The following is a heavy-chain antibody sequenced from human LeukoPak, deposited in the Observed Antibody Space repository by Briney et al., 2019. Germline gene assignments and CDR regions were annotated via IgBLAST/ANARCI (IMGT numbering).Heavy chain of an antibody. D-gene: IGHD3-22*01. V-gene: IGHV4-59*01. CDR3: ARSDSSGDRGVYDY. J-gene: IGHJ4*02. Sequence: SETLSLTCTVSGGSISSYYWSWIRQPPGKGLEWIGYIYYSGSTNYNPSLKSRVTISVDTSKDQFSLKLSSVTAADTAVYYCARSDSSGDRGVYDYWGQGTLVTVSS. CDR1: GGSISSYY. CDR2: IYYSGST.